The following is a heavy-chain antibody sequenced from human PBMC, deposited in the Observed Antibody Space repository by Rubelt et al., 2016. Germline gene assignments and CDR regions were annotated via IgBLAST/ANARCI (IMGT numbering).Heavy chain of an antibody. D-gene: IGHD2-2*01. CDR3: ARGRRRYCSSTSCYAFSYFDY. V-gene: IGHV4-34*01. CDR2: INHSGST. Sequence: GKGLEWIGEINHSGSTNYNPSLKSRVTISVDTSKNQFSLKLSSVTAADTAVYYCARGRRRYCSSTSCYAFSYFDYWGQGTLVTVSS. J-gene: IGHJ4*02.